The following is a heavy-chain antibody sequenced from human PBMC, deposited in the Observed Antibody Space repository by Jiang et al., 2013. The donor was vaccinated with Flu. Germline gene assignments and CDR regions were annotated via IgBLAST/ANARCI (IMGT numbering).Heavy chain of an antibody. V-gene: IGHV4-34*01. CDR2: INHSGST. CDR1: GGSFSGYY. Sequence: LLKPSETLSLTCAVYGGSFSGYYWSWIRQPPGKGLEWIGEINHSGSTNYNPSLKSRVTISVDTSKNQFSLKLSSVTAADTAVYYCARSRPRYSSGWPFDYWGQGTLVTVSS. D-gene: IGHD6-19*01. J-gene: IGHJ4*02. CDR3: ARSRPRYSSGWPFDY.